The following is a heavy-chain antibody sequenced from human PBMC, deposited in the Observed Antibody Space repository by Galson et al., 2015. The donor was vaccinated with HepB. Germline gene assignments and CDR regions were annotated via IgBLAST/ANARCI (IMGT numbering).Heavy chain of an antibody. CDR3: AKIPLDSKVRRYFAY. J-gene: IGHJ4*02. CDR2: ISGSGGST. Sequence: SLRLSCAASGFSFSNYAMSWVRQAPGKGLEWVSAISGSGGSTYYADSVKGRFTISRDNAKNTLYLKMNSLRADDTAVYYCAKIPLDSKVRRYFAYCGQATLVTASP. CDR1: GFSFSNYA. V-gene: IGHV3-23*01. D-gene: IGHD3-9*01.